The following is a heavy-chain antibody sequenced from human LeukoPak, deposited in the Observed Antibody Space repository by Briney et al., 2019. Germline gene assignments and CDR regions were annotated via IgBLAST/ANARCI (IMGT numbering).Heavy chain of an antibody. V-gene: IGHV3-30*04. J-gene: IGHJ5*02. CDR1: GFTFSSYA. Sequence: GGSLRLSCAASGFTFSSYAMHWVRQAPGKGLEWVAVISYNGSNKYYADSVKGRFTISRDNSKNTLYLQMNSLRAEDTAVYYCASRDGPPLPFDPWGQGTLVTVSS. CDR3: ASRDGPPLPFDP. CDR2: ISYNGSNK.